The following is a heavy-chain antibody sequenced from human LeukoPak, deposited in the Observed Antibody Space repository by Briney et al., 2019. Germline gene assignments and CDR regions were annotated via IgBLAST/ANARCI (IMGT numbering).Heavy chain of an antibody. CDR2: VYYSGST. J-gene: IGHJ6*02. Sequence: SETLSLTCTVFGGSIGSYYWTWIRQPPGKGLEWIGYVYYSGSTNYNPSLKSRVTISVDTSKNQFSLKLSSVTAADTAVYYCARGPSRYSRPHLYYYYYYGMDVWGQGTTVTVSS. CDR1: GGSIGSYY. D-gene: IGHD3-9*01. V-gene: IGHV4-59*12. CDR3: ARGPSRYSRPHLYYYYYYGMDV.